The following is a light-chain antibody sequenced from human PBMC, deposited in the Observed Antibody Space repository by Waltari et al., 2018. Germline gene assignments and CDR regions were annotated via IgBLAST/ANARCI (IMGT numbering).Light chain of an antibody. CDR2: GAS. J-gene: IGKJ1*01. CDR3: HQYHTYLWT. Sequence: DIQMTQSPSTLSAFVGDRVTITCRASQSISKFLAWYQLKPGKAPKLLIYGASTLDGGVPSRFSGSGSGAEFTLTISSLQPDDVATYHCHQYHTYLWTFGQGTKVESK. V-gene: IGKV1-5*01. CDR1: QSISKF.